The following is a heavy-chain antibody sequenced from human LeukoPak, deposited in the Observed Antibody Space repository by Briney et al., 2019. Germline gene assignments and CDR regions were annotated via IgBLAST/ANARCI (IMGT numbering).Heavy chain of an antibody. CDR1: GFTFSSYS. J-gene: IGHJ6*02. V-gene: IGHV3-48*04. Sequence: GGSLRLSCAASGFTFSSYSMNWVRQAPGKGLEWVSGISYNSASIHYVDSVKGRFTISRDNAKNSLYLQMNSLRAEDTAVYYCARARDSSSWYRRYYYYGMDVWGQGTTVTVSS. D-gene: IGHD6-13*01. CDR2: ISYNSASI. CDR3: ARARDSSSWYRRYYYYGMDV.